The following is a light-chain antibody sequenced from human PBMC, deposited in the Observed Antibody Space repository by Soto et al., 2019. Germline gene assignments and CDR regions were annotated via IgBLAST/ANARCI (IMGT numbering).Light chain of an antibody. CDR1: QNVNTK. CDR3: QQYSNWPPIT. J-gene: IGKJ4*01. Sequence: EVVMTQSPATLSVYPGESVTLSCRASQNVNTKLAWYQQKPGQAPRLLISATSTRATGIPARFSGSGSGTEFTLTISGLQSEDFAVYYCQQYSNWPPITFGGGRKVEIK. V-gene: IGKV3-15*01. CDR2: ATS.